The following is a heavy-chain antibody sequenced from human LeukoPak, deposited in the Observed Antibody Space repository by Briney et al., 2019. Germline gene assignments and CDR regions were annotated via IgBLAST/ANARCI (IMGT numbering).Heavy chain of an antibody. CDR1: GGSISSRPYY. CDR3: ARDFSSSSTVYYYYYMDV. CDR2: ISYSGTT. D-gene: IGHD6-6*01. J-gene: IGHJ6*03. Sequence: PSETLSLTCTVYGGSISSRPYYWSWVRQSPGKGLEWIGTISYSGTTYYSPSLKSRVTISLDTSKNQFSLKLSSVTAADTAIYYCARDFSSSSTVYYYYYMDVWGKGTTVTVSS. V-gene: IGHV4-39*07.